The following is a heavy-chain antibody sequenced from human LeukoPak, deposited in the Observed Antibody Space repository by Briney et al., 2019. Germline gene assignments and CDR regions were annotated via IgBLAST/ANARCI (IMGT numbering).Heavy chain of an antibody. CDR2: INPNSGGT. Sequence: ASVTVSCKASGYTFTGDYMHWVRQAPGQGLEWMGWINPNSGGTNSAQTSQGRVTMTRDTSISTAYMELSRLRSDDTAVYYCARERKPLGGVIGDGYYGMDVWGQGTTVTVSS. J-gene: IGHJ6*02. CDR3: ARERKPLGGVIGDGYYGMDV. V-gene: IGHV1-2*02. CDR1: GYTFTGDY. D-gene: IGHD3-16*02.